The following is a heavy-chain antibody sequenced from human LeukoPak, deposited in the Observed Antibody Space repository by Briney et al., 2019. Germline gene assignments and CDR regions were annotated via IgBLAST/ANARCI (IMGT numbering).Heavy chain of an antibody. Sequence: ASVKVSCKASGYTFTGYYMHWVRQAPGQGLEWMGWINPNSGGTNYAQKFQGRVTLTRDTSIRTAYMDLSSLRSDDTAVYYCARGIYSGIYGRLDPWGQGTLVTVSS. V-gene: IGHV1-2*02. CDR1: GYTFTGYY. D-gene: IGHD3-10*01. CDR2: INPNSGGT. CDR3: ARGIYSGIYGRLDP. J-gene: IGHJ5*02.